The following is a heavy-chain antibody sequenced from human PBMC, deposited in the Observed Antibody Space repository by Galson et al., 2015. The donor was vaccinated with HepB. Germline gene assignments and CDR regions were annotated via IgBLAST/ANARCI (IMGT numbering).Heavy chain of an antibody. Sequence: CAISGDSVSSDRAAWNWIRQSPSRGLEWLGRTYFRSRWYNDYAPFMKGRIVISADSSRNQFSLQLTSVTPDDTAVYYCARGGGISLAPNKVDAFGIWGQGAMVTVSS. CDR2: TYFRSRWYN. V-gene: IGHV6-1*01. CDR1: GDSVSSDRAA. CDR3: ARGGGISLAPNKVDAFGI. D-gene: IGHD3-16*01. J-gene: IGHJ3*02.